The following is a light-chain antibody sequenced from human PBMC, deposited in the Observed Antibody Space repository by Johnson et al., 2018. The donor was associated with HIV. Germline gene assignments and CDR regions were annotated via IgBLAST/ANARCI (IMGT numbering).Light chain of an antibody. CDR1: SSNIGNNY. CDR3: GTWDSSLSAVV. Sequence: QSVLTQPPSVSAAPGQKVTIPCSGSSSNIGNNYASWYQQVPGTAPKLLIYDNHKRPSGIPDRFSGSKSGTSATLGITGLQTGDAADYYCGTWDSSLSAVVFGTGTKVTVL. V-gene: IGLV1-51*01. CDR2: DNH. J-gene: IGLJ1*01.